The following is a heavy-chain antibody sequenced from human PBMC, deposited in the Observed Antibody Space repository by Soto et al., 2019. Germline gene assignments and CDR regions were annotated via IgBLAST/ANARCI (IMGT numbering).Heavy chain of an antibody. CDR3: AKDPRRSGSYSFDI. CDR2: ISWNSGSI. Sequence: GGPLRLSCAASGLTFDDYAMHWVRQAPGKGLEWVSGISWNSGSIGYADSVKGRFTISRDNAKNSLYLQMNSLRAEDTSLYYCAKDPRRSGSYSFDIWGQGTMVTVSS. V-gene: IGHV3-9*01. J-gene: IGHJ3*02. CDR1: GLTFDDYA. D-gene: IGHD1-26*01.